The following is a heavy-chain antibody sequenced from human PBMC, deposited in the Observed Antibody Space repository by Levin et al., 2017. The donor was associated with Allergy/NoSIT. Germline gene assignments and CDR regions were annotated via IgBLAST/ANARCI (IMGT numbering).Heavy chain of an antibody. J-gene: IGHJ2*01. D-gene: IGHD1-26*01. CDR2: ISASGSTT. CDR3: ASPKSRGTYSFDL. Sequence: LSLTCAASGFTFRSYDMNWFRQAPGKGLDWVSYISASGSTTYYADSVKGRFTISRDNVYNSLYLQMNSLRVEDTAIYYCASPKSRGTYSFDLWGRGTLVTVSS. CDR1: GFTFRSYD. V-gene: IGHV3-48*03.